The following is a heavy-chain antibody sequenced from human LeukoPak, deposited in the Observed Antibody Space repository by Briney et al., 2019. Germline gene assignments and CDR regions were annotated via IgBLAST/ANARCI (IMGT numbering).Heavy chain of an antibody. Sequence: SVKVSCKASGGTSISYTISWVRQAPGQGLEWMGRIIPILGIANYAQKFQGRVTITADKSTSTAYMELSSLRSEDTAVYYCAREAEDGMDVWGQGTTVTVSS. CDR3: AREAEDGMDV. CDR2: IIPILGIA. V-gene: IGHV1-69*04. J-gene: IGHJ6*02. CDR1: GGTSISYT.